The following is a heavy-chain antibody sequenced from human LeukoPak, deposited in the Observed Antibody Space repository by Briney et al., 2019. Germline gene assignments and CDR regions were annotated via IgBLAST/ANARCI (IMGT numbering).Heavy chain of an antibody. CDR3: ARAPRGVVVKSDAFDI. CDR2: IYYSGST. Sequence: SETLSLTCTVSGGSISSSSYYWGWIRQPPGKGLEWIGYIYYSGSTNYNPSLKSRVRTSVDTSKKQFSLKLSSVAAADTAVYYCARAPRGVVVKSDAFDIWGQGTMVTVSS. CDR1: GGSISSSSYY. V-gene: IGHV4-61*05. D-gene: IGHD2-15*01. J-gene: IGHJ3*02.